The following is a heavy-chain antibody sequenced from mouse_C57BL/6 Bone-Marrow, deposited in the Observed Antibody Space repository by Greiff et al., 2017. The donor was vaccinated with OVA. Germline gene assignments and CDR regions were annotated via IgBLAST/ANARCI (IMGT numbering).Heavy chain of an antibody. CDR2: IDPANGNT. J-gene: IGHJ1*03. D-gene: IGHD1-1*01. Sequence: VQLKQSVAELVRPGASVKLSCTASGFNIKNTYMHWVKQRPEQGLEWIGRIDPANGNTKYAPKFQGKAPITADTSSNTAYLQLSSLTSEDTAIYYCARCRGYGSSYGYFDVWGTGTTVTVSS. CDR1: GFNIKNTY. CDR3: ARCRGYGSSYGYFDV. V-gene: IGHV14-3*01.